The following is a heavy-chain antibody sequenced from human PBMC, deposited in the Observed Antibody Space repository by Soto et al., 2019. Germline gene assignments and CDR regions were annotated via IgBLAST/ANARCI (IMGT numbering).Heavy chain of an antibody. CDR1: GFTFSSYA. CDR3: AKDGSDTYYYDSSGRRGAFDI. J-gene: IGHJ3*02. V-gene: IGHV3-23*01. CDR2: IGGSGGST. D-gene: IGHD3-22*01. Sequence: EVQLLESGGGLVQPGGPLRLSCPASGFTFSSYAMSWVRQAPGKGREGVSAIGGSGGSTYYADSVKGRFTISRDNSKNTLYLQMNSLRAEDTAVYYCAKDGSDTYYYDSSGRRGAFDIWGQGTMVTVSS.